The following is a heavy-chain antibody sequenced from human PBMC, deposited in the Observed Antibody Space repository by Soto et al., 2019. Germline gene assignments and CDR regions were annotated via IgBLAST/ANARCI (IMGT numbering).Heavy chain of an antibody. J-gene: IGHJ4*02. V-gene: IGHV3-7*01. CDR2: INFGGGEK. Sequence: GSLRLSCAASGFTFSSYWMSWVRQAPGRSLEWVANINFGGGEKYHVDSVEGRFDISRDNPKNSLYLEMNSLRAEDTAVYYCARPTYYYDSSGPPAYWGQGTLVTVSS. CDR1: GFTFSSYW. CDR3: ARPTYYYDSSGPPAY. D-gene: IGHD3-22*01.